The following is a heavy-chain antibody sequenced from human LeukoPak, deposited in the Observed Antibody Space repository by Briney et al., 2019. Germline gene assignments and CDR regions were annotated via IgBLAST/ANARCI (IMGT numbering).Heavy chain of an antibody. V-gene: IGHV1-2*02. CDR3: GRYYLEGRCFDY. Sequence: GASVKVSCKASGYTFTGYYMNWVRQAPGQGLEWMGWINPNSGGTNYAQKFQGRVTMTRGTSIRTVYMELSRLRSDDTAVYYCGRYYLEGRCFDYWGQGTLVTVSS. CDR1: GYTFTGYY. CDR2: INPNSGGT. J-gene: IGHJ4*02. D-gene: IGHD3-16*01.